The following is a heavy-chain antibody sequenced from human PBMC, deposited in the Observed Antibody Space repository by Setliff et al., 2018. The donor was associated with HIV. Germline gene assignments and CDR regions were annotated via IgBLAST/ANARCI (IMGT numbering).Heavy chain of an antibody. CDR1: GFSFSDYY. Sequence: GGSLRLSCAASGFSFSDYYMYWIRQAPGKGLEWVASIKEDGSEKYYVDSLKGRFTISRDTAKNTLYLQVSSLRAEDTAVYYCASLLPVDYWGQGTLVTVS. CDR2: IKEDGSEK. CDR3: ASLLPVDY. J-gene: IGHJ4*02. V-gene: IGHV3-7*03. D-gene: IGHD2-15*01.